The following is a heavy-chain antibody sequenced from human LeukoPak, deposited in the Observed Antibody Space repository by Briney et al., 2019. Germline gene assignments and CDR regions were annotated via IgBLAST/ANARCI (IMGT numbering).Heavy chain of an antibody. D-gene: IGHD2-15*01. J-gene: IGHJ4*02. CDR3: ARFYYSGGSCYDY. V-gene: IGHV1-69*05. CDR2: IIPIFGTA. CDR1: GGTFSSYA. Sequence: SVKVSCKASGGTFSSYAISWVRQAPGQGLEWMGGIIPIFGTANYAQKFQGSVTITTDESTSTAYMELSSLRSEDTAVYYCARFYYSGGSCYDYWGQGTLVTVSS.